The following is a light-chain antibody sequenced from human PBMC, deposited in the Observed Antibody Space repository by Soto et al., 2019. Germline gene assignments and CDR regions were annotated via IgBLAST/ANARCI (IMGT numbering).Light chain of an antibody. CDR3: SSYSISTAYL. J-gene: IGLJ1*01. V-gene: IGLV2-14*01. Sequence: QSVLTQPASVSGSPGQSITISCPGTSSEVGGYHYVSWYQLLPGKAPKLILFEVSIRPSGVSYRFSGSKSGNTASLTISGLQAEDEADYFCSSYSISTAYLFGTGTKVTVL. CDR1: SSEVGGYHY. CDR2: EVS.